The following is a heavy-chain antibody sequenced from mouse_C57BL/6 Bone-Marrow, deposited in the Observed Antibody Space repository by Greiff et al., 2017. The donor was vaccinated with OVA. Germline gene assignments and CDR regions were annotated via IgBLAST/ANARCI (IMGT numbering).Heavy chain of an antibody. CDR1: GYTFTDYE. CDR2: IDPETGGT. V-gene: IGHV1-15*01. CDR3: TREGRLRIAMDY. Sequence: QVQLKQSGAELVRPGASVTLSCKASGYTFTDYEMHWVKQTPVHGLEWIGAIDPETGGTAYNQKFKGKAILTADKSSSTAYMELRSLTSEDSAVYYCTREGRLRIAMDYWGQGTSVTVSS. D-gene: IGHD6-1*01. J-gene: IGHJ4*01.